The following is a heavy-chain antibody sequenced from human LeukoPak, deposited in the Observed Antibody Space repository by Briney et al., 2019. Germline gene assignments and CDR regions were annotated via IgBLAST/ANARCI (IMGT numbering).Heavy chain of an antibody. D-gene: IGHD3-3*01. J-gene: IGHJ3*02. CDR2: IYPGDSDT. V-gene: IGHV5-51*01. CDR3: ARQGSAVFGVVTLNDAFDI. Sequence: GESLKISCKGSGYSFTSYWICWVRQMPGKGLEWMGIIYPGDSDTRYSPSFQGQGTISADKSISTAYLQWSSLKASDTAMDYCARQGSAVFGVVTLNDAFDIWGQGTMVTVSS. CDR1: GYSFTSYW.